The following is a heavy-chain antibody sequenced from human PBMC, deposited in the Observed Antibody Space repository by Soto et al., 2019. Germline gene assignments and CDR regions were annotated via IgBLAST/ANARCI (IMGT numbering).Heavy chain of an antibody. Sequence: GGSLRLSCAASGFTFRNCWMSWVRQAPGKGLEWVANIKQDGSEKYYVDSVKGRFTISRDNAKNSLYLQMNSLRAEDTAVYYCARDLGAFDIWGQGTMVTVSS. CDR2: IKQDGSEK. V-gene: IGHV3-7*01. CDR3: ARDLGAFDI. CDR1: GFTFRNCW. J-gene: IGHJ3*02.